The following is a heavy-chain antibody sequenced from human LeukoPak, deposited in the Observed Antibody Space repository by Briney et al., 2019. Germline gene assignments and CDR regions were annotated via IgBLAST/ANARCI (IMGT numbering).Heavy chain of an antibody. J-gene: IGHJ4*02. CDR3: ARLRWSGYCPVDY. D-gene: IGHD3-3*01. V-gene: IGHV4-39*01. Sequence: SETLSLTCTVSGGSISSSSYYWGWIRQSPGKGLEWIGSISYSGCTYYNPSLKSRVTISVDTSKNQFSLKLSSVTAADTAVYYCARLRWSGYCPVDYWGQGALVTVSS. CDR2: ISYSGCT. CDR1: GGSISSSSYY.